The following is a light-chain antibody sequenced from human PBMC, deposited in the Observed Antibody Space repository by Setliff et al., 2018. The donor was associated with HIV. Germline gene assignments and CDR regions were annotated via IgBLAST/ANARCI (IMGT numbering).Light chain of an antibody. CDR2: SNN. CDR1: NSNIGSNT. J-gene: IGLJ2*01. V-gene: IGLV1-44*01. CDR3: AAWDDSLNVVV. Sequence: QSVLTQPPSASGTPGQRVTISCSGSNSNIGSNTVNWYRQLPGTAPKLLIYSNNQRPSGVPDRFSGSKSGTSASLAISGLQSEDEADYYCAAWDDSLNVVVFGGGTKVTVL.